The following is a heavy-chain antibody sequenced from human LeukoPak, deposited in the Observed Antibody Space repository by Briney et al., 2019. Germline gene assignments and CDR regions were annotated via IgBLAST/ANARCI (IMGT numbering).Heavy chain of an antibody. V-gene: IGHV4-59*01. D-gene: IGHD3-10*01. CDR1: GGSISSYY. CDR2: IYYSGST. CDR3: ARVRASYDAFDI. J-gene: IGHJ3*02. Sequence: SETLSLTCTVSGGSISSYYWSWIRQPPGKGLEWIGYIYYSGSTNYNPSLKSRVTISVDTSKNQFSLKLSSVTAADTAVYYCARVRASYDAFDIWGQGIMVTVSS.